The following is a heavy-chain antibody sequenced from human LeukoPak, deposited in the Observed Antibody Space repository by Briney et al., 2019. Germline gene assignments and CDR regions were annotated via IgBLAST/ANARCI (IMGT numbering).Heavy chain of an antibody. CDR2: ISSSSSYI. CDR1: GFTFSSYS. CDR3: TRGGKDYDFWRNDWRGNWFDP. V-gene: IGHV3-21*01. Sequence: KSGGYLRLSCAASGFTFSSYSMIWDRQAPGKGLEWVTTISSSSSYIYYEDQVKGRFTISRATAKNSLYLKMQSLRAEDTAVYYCTRGGKDYDFWRNDWRGNWFDPWGQGTLVTVSS. J-gene: IGHJ5*02. D-gene: IGHD3-3*01.